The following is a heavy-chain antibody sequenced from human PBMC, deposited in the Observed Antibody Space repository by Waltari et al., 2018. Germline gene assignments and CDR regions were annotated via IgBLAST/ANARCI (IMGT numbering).Heavy chain of an antibody. CDR1: GGTFSSYA. J-gene: IGHJ3*02. CDR3: ATGIVVVPAANRGYAFDI. CDR2: INPNSGGT. V-gene: IGHV1-2*02. Sequence: QVQLVQSGAEVKKPGSSVKVSCKASGGTFSSYAISWVRQAPGQGLEWMGWINPNSGGTIYAQNFQGRVTMTRDTSISTAYMELSRLRSDDTALYYCATGIVVVPAANRGYAFDIWGQGTMVTVSS. D-gene: IGHD2-2*01.